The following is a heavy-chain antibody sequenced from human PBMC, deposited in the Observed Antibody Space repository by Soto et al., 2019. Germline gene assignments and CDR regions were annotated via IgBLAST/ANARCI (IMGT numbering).Heavy chain of an antibody. CDR3: ARWMTQRYCSSTSCYAPFDY. Sequence: LSLTCAVSGGSISSGGYSWSWIRQPPGKGLEWIGYIYHSGSTYYNPSLKSRVTISVDTSKNQFSLKLSSVTAADTAVYYCARWMTQRYCSSTSCYAPFDYWGQGTLVTVSS. CDR2: IYHSGST. CDR1: GGSISSGGYS. D-gene: IGHD2-2*01. V-gene: IGHV4-30-2*01. J-gene: IGHJ4*02.